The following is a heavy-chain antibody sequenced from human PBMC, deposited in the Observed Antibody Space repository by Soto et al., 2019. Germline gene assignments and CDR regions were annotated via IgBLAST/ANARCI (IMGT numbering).Heavy chain of an antibody. CDR2: MYYSGGT. Sequence: QVRLQESGPGLVKPSETLSLTCTVSGGSISSDYWSWIRQPPGKGLAWIGYMYYSGGTNYNPSLKSRVTISIDTSRKRFSLELRSVTAADTAVYYCARAGRGYDPWGQGTLVTVSS. J-gene: IGHJ5*02. CDR3: ARAGRGYDP. D-gene: IGHD3-22*01. CDR1: GGSISSDY. V-gene: IGHV4-59*01.